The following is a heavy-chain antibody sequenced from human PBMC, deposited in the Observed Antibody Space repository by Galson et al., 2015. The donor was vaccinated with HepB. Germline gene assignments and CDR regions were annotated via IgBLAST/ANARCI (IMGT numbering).Heavy chain of an antibody. J-gene: IGHJ3*02. V-gene: IGHV5-51*03. CDR3: ASNLYYYDSSGYYSQAFDI. CDR2: IYPGDSDT. CDR1: GYSFTSYW. D-gene: IGHD3-22*01. Sequence: QSGAEVKKPGESLKISCKGSGYSFTSYWIGWVRQMPGKGLEWMGIIYPGDSDTRYSPSFQGQVTISADKSISTAYLQWSSLKASDTAMYYCASNLYYYDSSGYYSQAFDIWGQGTMVTVSS.